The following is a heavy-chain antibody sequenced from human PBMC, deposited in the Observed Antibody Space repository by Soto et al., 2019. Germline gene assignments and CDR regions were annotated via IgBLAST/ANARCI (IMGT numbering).Heavy chain of an antibody. J-gene: IGHJ4*02. V-gene: IGHV1-8*01. Sequence: ASVKVSCKASGYTFTSYDINWVRQATGQGLEWMGWMNPNSGNTGYAQKFQGRVTMTRNTSISTAYMELSSLRSEDTAVYYCAKKPMGLNPFDYWGRGTLVTVSS. CDR3: AKKPMGLNPFDY. CDR1: GYTFTSYD. D-gene: IGHD1-26*01. CDR2: MNPNSGNT.